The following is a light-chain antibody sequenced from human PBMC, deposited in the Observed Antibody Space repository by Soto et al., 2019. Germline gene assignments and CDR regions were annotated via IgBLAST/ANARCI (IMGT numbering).Light chain of an antibody. V-gene: IGLV2-14*01. CDR3: SSFTSTSTNYV. Sequence: SALTQPASVSGSAGQSITISCTGTSSDIGVYNHVSWYQQHPGKAPKPMIYDVSNRPSGVSNRFSGSKSGNTVSLTISGLQPEDEADYYCSSFTSTSTNYVFGTGTKVTVL. CDR2: DVS. CDR1: SSDIGVYNH. J-gene: IGLJ1*01.